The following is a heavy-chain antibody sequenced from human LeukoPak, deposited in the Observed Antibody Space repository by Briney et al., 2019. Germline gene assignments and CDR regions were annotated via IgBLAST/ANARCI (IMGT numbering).Heavy chain of an antibody. D-gene: IGHD3-3*01. V-gene: IGHV3-23*01. CDR2: ISGSGGST. Sequence: GGSLRLSCAASGFTLSDYYMTWIRQAPGKGLEWVSAISGSGGSTYYADSVKGRFTISRDNSKNTLYLQMNSLRAEDTAVYYCAKDRGPYYDFWSGYYGSDVWGQGTTVTVSS. CDR1: GFTLSDYY. CDR3: AKDRGPYYDFWSGYYGSDV. J-gene: IGHJ6*02.